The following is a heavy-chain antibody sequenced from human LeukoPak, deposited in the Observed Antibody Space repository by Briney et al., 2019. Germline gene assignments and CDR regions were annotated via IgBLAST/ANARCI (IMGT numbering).Heavy chain of an antibody. J-gene: IGHJ4*02. D-gene: IGHD2-8*02. V-gene: IGHV6-1*01. CDR2: TYYRSKWYN. CDR1: GDSVSNNSAV. CDR3: VRSQYWRFDD. Sequence: SQTLSLTCAISGDSVSNNSAVWNWIRQSPSRGLEWLGRTYYRSKWYNDYGASVKSRITVNPNTSKNKFYLQLNSVTPEDTAVYYCVRSQYWRFDDWGQGTLVTVSS.